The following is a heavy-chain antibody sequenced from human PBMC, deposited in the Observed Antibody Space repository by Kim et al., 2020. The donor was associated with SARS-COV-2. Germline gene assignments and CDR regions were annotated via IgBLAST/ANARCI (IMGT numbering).Heavy chain of an antibody. D-gene: IGHD2-2*01. Sequence: GGSLRLSCAASGFTFSTYAMSWVRQAPGKGLEWVSGIGGSGGSAYYADSVKGRFTISRDNSKNTLYLQMNSLRAGDTAVYYCAKDIVVVPAAEGGAFDIWGQGTMVTVSS. V-gene: IGHV3-23*01. CDR2: IGGSGGSA. CDR3: AKDIVVVPAAEGGAFDI. J-gene: IGHJ3*02. CDR1: GFTFSTYA.